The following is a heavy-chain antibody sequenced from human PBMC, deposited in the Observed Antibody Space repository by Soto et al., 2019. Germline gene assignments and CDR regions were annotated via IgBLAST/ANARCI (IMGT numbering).Heavy chain of an antibody. Sequence: SETLSLTXTVSGGSITSSYWSWIRRPPGKGLEWIAYIYDTGISGYTPSTSYNPSLKSRVTMSVDTSKSQFSLKLTSVTAADTAVYYRARGEDAFFYYGLDVWGQGITVTVSS. CDR2: IYDTGISGYTPST. CDR3: ARGEDAFFYYGLDV. V-gene: IGHV4-59*01. CDR1: GGSITSSY. J-gene: IGHJ6*02.